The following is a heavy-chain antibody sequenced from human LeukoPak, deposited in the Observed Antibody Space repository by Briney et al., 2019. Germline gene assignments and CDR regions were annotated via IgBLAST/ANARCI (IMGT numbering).Heavy chain of an antibody. Sequence: GSLRLSCAASGFTVSSNYMSWVRQAPGKGLEWVSSISSSSSYIYYADSVKGRFTISRDNAKNSLYLQMNSLRAEDTAVYYCARDLYSGSYYYFDYWGQGTLVTVSS. CDR1: GFTVSSNY. D-gene: IGHD1-26*01. V-gene: IGHV3-21*01. CDR2: ISSSSSYI. J-gene: IGHJ4*02. CDR3: ARDLYSGSYYYFDY.